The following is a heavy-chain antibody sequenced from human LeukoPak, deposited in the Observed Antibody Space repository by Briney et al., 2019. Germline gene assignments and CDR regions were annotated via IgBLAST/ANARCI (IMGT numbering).Heavy chain of an antibody. Sequence: PGGSLRLSCAASGFSFSIAWMSWVRQAPGKGLEWVGRIKSKTDGGTTDYAAPVKGRFTISRDDSKNTLYLQMNSLKSEDTAIYYCATDHFYYDTLTWGQGTLVTVSS. D-gene: IGHD3-22*01. V-gene: IGHV3-15*01. CDR1: GFSFSIAW. CDR2: IKSKTDGGTT. J-gene: IGHJ5*02. CDR3: ATDHFYYDTLT.